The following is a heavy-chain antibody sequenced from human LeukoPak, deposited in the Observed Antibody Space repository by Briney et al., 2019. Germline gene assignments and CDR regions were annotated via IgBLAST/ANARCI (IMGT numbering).Heavy chain of an antibody. V-gene: IGHV3-30-3*01. CDR3: AKDSPRPYIAVAGDWFDP. CDR2: ISYDGSNK. J-gene: IGHJ5*02. CDR1: GFTFSSYA. D-gene: IGHD6-19*01. Sequence: PGGSLRLSCAASGFTFSSYAMHWVRQAPGKGLEWVAVISYDGSNKYYADSVKGRFTISRDNSKNTLYLQMNSLRAEDTAVYYCAKDSPRPYIAVAGDWFDPWGQGTLVTVSS.